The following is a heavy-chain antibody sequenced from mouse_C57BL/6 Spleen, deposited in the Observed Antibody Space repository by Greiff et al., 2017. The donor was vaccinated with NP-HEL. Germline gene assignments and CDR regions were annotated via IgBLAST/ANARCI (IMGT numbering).Heavy chain of an antibody. Sequence: VQLKESGPGLVKPSQSLSLTCSVTGYSITSGYYWNWIRQFPGNKLEWMGYISYDGSNNYNPSLKNRISITRDTSKNQFFLKLNSVTTEDTATYYCARDYYDYVNWYFDVWGTGTTVTVSS. V-gene: IGHV3-6*01. CDR3: ARDYYDYVNWYFDV. D-gene: IGHD2-4*01. CDR2: ISYDGSN. J-gene: IGHJ1*03. CDR1: GYSITSGYY.